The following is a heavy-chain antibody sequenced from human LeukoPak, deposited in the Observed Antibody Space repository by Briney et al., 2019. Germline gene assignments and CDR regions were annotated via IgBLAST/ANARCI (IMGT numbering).Heavy chain of an antibody. CDR3: ARPGAVAGTRWFDP. CDR2: IYPGDSDT. D-gene: IGHD6-19*01. V-gene: IGHV5-51*01. Sequence: GESVKISCKGSGYSFTRYLMGGVGQLHEKGLEWMGIIYPGDSDTRYSPSFQGQVTISADKSISTAYLQWSSLKASDTAMYYCARPGAVAGTRWFDPWGQGTLVTVSS. J-gene: IGHJ5*02. CDR1: GYSFTRYL.